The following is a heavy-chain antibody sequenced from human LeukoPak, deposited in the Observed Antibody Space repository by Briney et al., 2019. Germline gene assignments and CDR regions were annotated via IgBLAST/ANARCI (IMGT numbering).Heavy chain of an antibody. Sequence: GGSLRLSCSASGFTFSNYAMSWVRQAPGKGLEWVSAMSGSGGSTYYVDSVKGRFTISRDNSKNTLDLQLNSLRAEDTAIYYCGKNAVRGVFTTYYFDYWGQGTLVTVSS. CDR2: MSGSGGST. J-gene: IGHJ4*02. D-gene: IGHD3-10*01. CDR3: GKNAVRGVFTTYYFDY. V-gene: IGHV3-23*01. CDR1: GFTFSNYA.